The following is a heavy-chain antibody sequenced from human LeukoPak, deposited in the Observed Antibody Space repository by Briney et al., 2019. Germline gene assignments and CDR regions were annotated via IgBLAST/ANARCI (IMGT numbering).Heavy chain of an antibody. CDR1: GFTFSDYY. CDR3: ARGSGRGWLDDAFDI. J-gene: IGHJ3*02. CDR2: ISSSGSTI. V-gene: IGHV3-11*04. Sequence: SGGSLRLSCAASGFTFSDYYMSWIRQAPGKGLEWVSYISSSGSTIYYADSVKGRFTISRDNAKNSLYMQMNSLRVEDTAVYYCARGSGRGWLDDAFDIWGQGTMVTVSS. D-gene: IGHD6-19*01.